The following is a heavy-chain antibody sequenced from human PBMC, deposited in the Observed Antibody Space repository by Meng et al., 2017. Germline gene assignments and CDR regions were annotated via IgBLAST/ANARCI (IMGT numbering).Heavy chain of an antibody. Sequence: SETLSLTCAVYGGSFSGYYWSWSPQPPGKGLEWIGEINHSGSTNDNPSLKSRVTISVDTSKNQFSLKLSSVTAADTAVYYCARGPGFESTDCGGDCYYLDYWGQGTLVTVSS. J-gene: IGHJ4*02. D-gene: IGHD2-21*01. CDR2: INHSGST. V-gene: IGHV4-34*01. CDR3: ARGPGFESTDCGGDCYYLDY. CDR1: GGSFSGYY.